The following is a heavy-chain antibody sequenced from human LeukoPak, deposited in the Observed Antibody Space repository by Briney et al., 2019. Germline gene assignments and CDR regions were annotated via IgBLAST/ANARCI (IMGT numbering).Heavy chain of an antibody. V-gene: IGHV4-39*07. D-gene: IGHD5-24*01. J-gene: IGHJ4*02. CDR3: ASERWSRRSYFDF. CDR2: IFSSGST. Sequence: SSETLSLTCAVSGGSVDNSNYYWAWIRQPPGKGLEWIGTIFSSGSTFYSPSLETRITISVDTSMTQFSLKLSSVTAADTAVYFCASERWSRRSYFDFWGQGILVTVSS. CDR1: GGSVDNSNYY.